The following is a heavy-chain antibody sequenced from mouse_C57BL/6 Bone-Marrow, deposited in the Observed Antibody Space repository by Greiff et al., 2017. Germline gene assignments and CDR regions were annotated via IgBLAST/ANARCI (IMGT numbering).Heavy chain of an antibody. CDR1: GYTFTDYY. Sequence: QVQLKESGAELVRPGASVKLSCKASGYTFTDYYINWVKQRPGQGLEWIARIYPGSGNTYYNEKFKGKATLTAEKSSSTAYMQLSSLTSEDSAVYFCAMRYYGSSYERTNFDYWGQGTTLTVSS. J-gene: IGHJ2*01. D-gene: IGHD1-1*01. CDR3: AMRYYGSSYERTNFDY. V-gene: IGHV1-76*01. CDR2: IYPGSGNT.